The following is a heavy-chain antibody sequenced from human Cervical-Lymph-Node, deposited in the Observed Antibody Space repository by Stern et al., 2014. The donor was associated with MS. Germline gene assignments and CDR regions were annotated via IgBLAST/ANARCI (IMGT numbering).Heavy chain of an antibody. V-gene: IGHV4-31*03. CDR2: IYYSGST. CDR3: ARGVAAGGWMYYFDY. J-gene: IGHJ4*02. Sequence: VQLQESGPGLVKPSQTLSLTCTVSGGSISSGGYYWSWIRQHPGKGLEWIGYIYYSGSTYYNPSLKSRVTISVVTSKNQFSLKLSSVTAADTAVYYCARGVAAGGWMYYFDYWGQGTLVTVSS. CDR1: GGSISSGGYY. D-gene: IGHD6-13*01.